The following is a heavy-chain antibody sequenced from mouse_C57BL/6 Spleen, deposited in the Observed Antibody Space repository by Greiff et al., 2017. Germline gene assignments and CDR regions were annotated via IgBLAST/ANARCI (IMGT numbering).Heavy chain of an antibody. Sequence: VQLQQSGAELVKPGASVKMSCKASGYTFTSYWINWVKQRPGQGLEWIGDIYPGSGSTNYNEKFKSKATLTVDTSSSTAYMQLSSLTSEDSAVYYCARGYDYDDYWGQGTTLTVSS. J-gene: IGHJ2*01. D-gene: IGHD2-4*01. CDR2: IYPGSGST. CDR3: ARGYDYDDY. CDR1: GYTFTSYW. V-gene: IGHV1-55*01.